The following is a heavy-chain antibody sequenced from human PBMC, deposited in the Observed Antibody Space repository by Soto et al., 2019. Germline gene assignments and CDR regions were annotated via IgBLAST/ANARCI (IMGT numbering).Heavy chain of an antibody. CDR2: IYYSGST. J-gene: IGHJ2*01. D-gene: IGHD4-17*01. CDR3: ARGKTTVMQYWYFDL. V-gene: IGHV4-59*01. Sequence: PSETLSLTCTVSGGSISSYYWSWIRQPPGKGLEWIGYIYYSGSTNYNPSLKSRVTISVDTSKNQFSLKLSSVTAADTAVYYCARGKTTVMQYWYFDLWGRGTLVTVSS. CDR1: GGSISSYY.